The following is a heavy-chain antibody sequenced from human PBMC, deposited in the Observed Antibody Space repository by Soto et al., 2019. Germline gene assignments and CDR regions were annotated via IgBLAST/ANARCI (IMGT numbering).Heavy chain of an antibody. CDR1: GGTLSSYT. CDR2: IIPNDGIA. D-gene: IGHD3-9*01. J-gene: IGHJ3*02. V-gene: IGHV1-69*02. CDR3: ATGRDILTGYYKDAFDI. Sequence: ASVKVSCKASGGTLSSYTISWVRQAPGKGLEWMGRIIPNDGIANYAQKFQGRVTMTEDTSTNTAYMELSSLRSEDTAVYYCATGRDILTGYYKDAFDIWGQGTMVNVS.